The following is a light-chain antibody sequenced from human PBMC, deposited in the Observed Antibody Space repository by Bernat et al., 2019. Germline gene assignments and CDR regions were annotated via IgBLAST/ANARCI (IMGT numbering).Light chain of an antibody. Sequence: DIQMTQPPSSLSASVGDRVTITCRASQGIRNDLGGYQQKPGRAPKRLIFAASTMQSGVPSRFSGSVSGTEFTLTISGLQPEDFATYYCLPHNSYPPITFGHGTPLEIK. CDR3: LPHNSYPPIT. J-gene: IGKJ5*01. CDR2: AAS. CDR1: QGIRND. V-gene: IGKV1-17*01.